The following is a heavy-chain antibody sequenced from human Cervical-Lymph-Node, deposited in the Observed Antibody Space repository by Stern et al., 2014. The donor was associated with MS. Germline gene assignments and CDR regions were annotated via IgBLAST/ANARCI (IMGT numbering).Heavy chain of an antibody. CDR3: AKDTLGGGFHNGWYYFDS. J-gene: IGHJ4*02. CDR1: GFSFDEYA. Sequence: VQLVESGGGLVQPGRSLRLTCAASGFSFDEYAMHWVRQAPGKGLEWVSGISWNTGTIDYADSVKGRFTISRDNAKKSLYLQMNRLSAEDTALYYCAKDTLGGGFHNGWYYFDSWGQGTPVTVSS. CDR2: ISWNTGTI. V-gene: IGHV3-9*01. D-gene: IGHD6-19*01.